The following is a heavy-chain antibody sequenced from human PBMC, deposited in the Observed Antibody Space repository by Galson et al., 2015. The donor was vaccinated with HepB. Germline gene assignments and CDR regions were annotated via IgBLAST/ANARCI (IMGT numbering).Heavy chain of an antibody. Sequence: SLRLSCAASGFTFSSYWMSWVRQAPGKGLEWVANIKQDGGEKYYVDSVKGRFTISRDNAKNSLYLQMNSLRAEDTAVYYCARVFCSSCQLQHYYYYGMDVWGQGTTVTVSS. J-gene: IGHJ6*02. CDR1: GFTFSSYW. CDR3: ARVFCSSCQLQHYYYYGMDV. CDR2: IKQDGGEK. V-gene: IGHV3-7*01. D-gene: IGHD6-13*01.